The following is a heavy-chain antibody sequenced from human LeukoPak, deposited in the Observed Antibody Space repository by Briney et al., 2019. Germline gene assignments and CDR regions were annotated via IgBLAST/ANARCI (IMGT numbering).Heavy chain of an antibody. CDR2: TVGSRPDT. J-gene: IGHJ6*03. CDR1: GFTFTNYA. V-gene: IGHV3-23*01. CDR3: AKYASNYYYYYMDV. Sequence: PGGSLRLSCAASGFTFTNYAMSWVRQTPGKGLEWVAATVGSRPDTYHADSVKGRFTISRDNSKNTLYLQMNSLRAEDTALYYCAKYASNYYYYYMDVWGKGTTVTVSS.